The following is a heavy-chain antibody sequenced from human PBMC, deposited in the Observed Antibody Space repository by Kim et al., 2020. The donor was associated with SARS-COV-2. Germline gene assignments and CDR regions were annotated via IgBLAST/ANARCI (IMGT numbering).Heavy chain of an antibody. V-gene: IGHV4-39*07. J-gene: IGHJ3*02. Sequence: STYYNPSLKSRVTISVDTSKNQFSLKLSSVTAADTAVYYCARIQYEAFDIWGQGTMVTVSS. CDR2: ST. CDR3: ARIQYEAFDI. D-gene: IGHD4-4*01.